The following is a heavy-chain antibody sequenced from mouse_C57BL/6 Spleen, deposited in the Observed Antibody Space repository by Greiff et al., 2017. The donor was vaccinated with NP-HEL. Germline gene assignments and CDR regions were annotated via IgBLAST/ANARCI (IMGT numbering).Heavy chain of an antibody. Sequence: EVQLQQSGPELVKPGASVKISCKASGYTFTDYYMNWVKQSHGKSLEWIGDINPNNGGTSYNQKFKGKATLTVDKSSSTAYMELRSLTSEDSAVYYCARKGIYYGNYVDYWGQGTTLTVSS. CDR1: GYTFTDYY. V-gene: IGHV1-26*01. D-gene: IGHD2-1*01. CDR3: ARKGIYYGNYVDY. CDR2: INPNNGGT. J-gene: IGHJ2*01.